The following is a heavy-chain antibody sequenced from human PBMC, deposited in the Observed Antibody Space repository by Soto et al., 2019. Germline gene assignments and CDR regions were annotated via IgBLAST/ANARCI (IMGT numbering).Heavy chain of an antibody. V-gene: IGHV4-39*01. CDR2: IYYSGTS. J-gene: IGHJ5*02. D-gene: IGHD2-2*01. CDR1: GGSIRDDTYY. CDR3: ARRHCASPNCVPLDP. Sequence: QLQLQESGPGLVKPSETLSLTCTVSGGSIRDDTYYWGWIRQPPGKGLEWIGSIYYSGTSSYNPSLQSRVTMSVDTSKKQLSLRLTSVTAADTAVYYCARRHCASPNCVPLDPWGQGTLVIVSS.